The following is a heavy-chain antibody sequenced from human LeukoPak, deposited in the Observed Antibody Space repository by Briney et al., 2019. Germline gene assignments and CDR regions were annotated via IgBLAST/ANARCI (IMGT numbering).Heavy chain of an antibody. D-gene: IGHD1-20*01. Sequence: RAGESLKISCKGSGYRFTSNWIGWVRQLPGKGLEWMGIIYPGDSDTRYSPSFQGQVTISADKSISTAYLQWSSLKASDTAMYYCARGYNWKFFDYWGQGTLVTVSS. CDR3: ARGYNWKFFDY. CDR1: GYRFTSNW. J-gene: IGHJ4*02. CDR2: IYPGDSDT. V-gene: IGHV5-51*01.